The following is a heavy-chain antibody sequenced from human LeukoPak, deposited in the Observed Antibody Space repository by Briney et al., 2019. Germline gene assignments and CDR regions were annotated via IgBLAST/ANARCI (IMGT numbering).Heavy chain of an antibody. CDR2: IYYSGST. V-gene: IGHV4-59*08. D-gene: IGHD2-21*02. CDR3: ARDEEAYCGGDCPRFDP. J-gene: IGHJ5*02. CDR1: GGSISGYY. Sequence: SETLSLTCTVSGGSISGYYWSWIRQPPGKGLEWIGYIYYSGSTNYNPSLKSRVTISVDTSKNQFSLKLSSVTAADTAVYYCARDEEAYCGGDCPRFDPWGQGTLVTVSS.